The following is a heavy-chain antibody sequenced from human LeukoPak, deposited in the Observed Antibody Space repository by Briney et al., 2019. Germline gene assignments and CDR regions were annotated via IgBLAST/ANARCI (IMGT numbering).Heavy chain of an antibody. CDR3: ARDGADYDSSGSYAFDI. CDR1: GGSISSYY. Sequence: SETLSLTCTVSGGSISSYYWSWIRQPPGKGLEWIGYIYYSGSTNYNPSLKSRVTISVDTSKNQFSLKLSSVTAADTAVYYCARDGADYDSSGSYAFDIWGRGTMVTVSS. V-gene: IGHV4-59*01. J-gene: IGHJ3*02. CDR2: IYYSGST. D-gene: IGHD3-22*01.